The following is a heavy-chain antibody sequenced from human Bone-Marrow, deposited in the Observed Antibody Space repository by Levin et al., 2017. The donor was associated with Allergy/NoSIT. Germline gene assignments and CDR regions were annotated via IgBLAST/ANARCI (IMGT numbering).Heavy chain of an antibody. CDR3: VRGGGYYGSW. V-gene: IGHV3-7*05. D-gene: IGHD3-10*01. Sequence: GESLKISCEASGFTFSDYWTSWVRQPSGKGLEWVARINKGRNEISYVDSVKGRFTISRDDGKKSLYLQMNSLRVEDTAVYYCVRGGGYYGSWWGQGALVTVSS. CDR1: GFTFSDYW. J-gene: IGHJ4*02. CDR2: INKGRNEI.